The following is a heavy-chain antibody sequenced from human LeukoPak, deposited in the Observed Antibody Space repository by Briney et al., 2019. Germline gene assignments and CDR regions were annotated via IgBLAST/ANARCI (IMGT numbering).Heavy chain of an antibody. CDR3: ARAGIVLMDN. Sequence: WVRQPPGKGLEWIGYIYYSGSTYYNPSLKSRVTISVDTSKNQFSLKLSSVTAADTAVYYCARAGIVLMDNWGQGTLVTVSS. V-gene: IGHV4-30-4*08. J-gene: IGHJ4*02. CDR2: IYYSGST. D-gene: IGHD2-8*01.